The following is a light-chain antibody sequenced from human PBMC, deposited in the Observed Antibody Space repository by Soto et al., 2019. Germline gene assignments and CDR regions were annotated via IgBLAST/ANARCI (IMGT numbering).Light chain of an antibody. CDR3: QQYNDWPPYT. Sequence: EIVMTQSPATLSVSPGERATLSCRASQTVTGALAWYQQKPGQAPRLLLYGASTRATGVPDRFSGSGSGTDFTITIRSLQSEDFAVYYCQQYNDWPPYTFGQGTNVEIK. J-gene: IGKJ2*01. CDR1: QTVTGA. CDR2: GAS. V-gene: IGKV3-15*01.